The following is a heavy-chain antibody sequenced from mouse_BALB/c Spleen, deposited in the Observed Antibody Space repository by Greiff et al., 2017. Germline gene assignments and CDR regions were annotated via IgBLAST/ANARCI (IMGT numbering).Heavy chain of an antibody. Sequence: VQLKESGPELVKPGASVKISCKASGYSFTGYYMHWVKQSHVKSLEWIGRINPYNGATSYNQNFKDKASLTVDKSSSTAYMELHSLTSEDSAVYYCARGGNWDLAYWGQGTLVTVSA. CDR1: GYSFTGYY. J-gene: IGHJ3*01. CDR3: ARGGNWDLAY. D-gene: IGHD4-1*01. CDR2: INPYNGAT. V-gene: IGHV1-31*01.